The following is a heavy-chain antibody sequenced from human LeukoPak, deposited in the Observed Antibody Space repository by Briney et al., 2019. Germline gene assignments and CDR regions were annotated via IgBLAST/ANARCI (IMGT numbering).Heavy chain of an antibody. CDR2: INHSGST. D-gene: IGHD6-13*01. Sequence: SETLSLTCAVYGGSFSGYYWSWIRQPPGKGLEWIGEINHSGSTNYNPSPKSRVTISVDTSKNQFSLKLSSVTAADTAVYYCARGLVRAAAGVYWGQGTLVTVSS. CDR3: ARGLVRAAAGVY. V-gene: IGHV4-34*01. CDR1: GGSFSGYY. J-gene: IGHJ4*02.